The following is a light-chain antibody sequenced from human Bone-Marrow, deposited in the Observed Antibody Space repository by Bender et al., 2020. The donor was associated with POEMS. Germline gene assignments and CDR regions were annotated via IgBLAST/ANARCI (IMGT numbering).Light chain of an antibody. CDR3: SSYTSSSTYV. V-gene: IGLV2-14*02. J-gene: IGLJ1*01. CDR2: EVT. CDR1: SSDVGGYDL. Sequence: QSALTQPASVSGSPGQSLTISCTGTSSDVGGYDLVSWYQHHPGKAPKLMITEVTKRPSGISNRFSGSKSDNTASLTISGLQAEDEADYYCSSYTSSSTYVFGTGTKVTVL.